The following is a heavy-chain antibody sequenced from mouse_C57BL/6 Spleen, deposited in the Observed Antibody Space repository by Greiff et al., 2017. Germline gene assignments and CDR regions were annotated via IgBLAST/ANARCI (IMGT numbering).Heavy chain of an antibody. Sequence: QVQLQQSGAVLVRPGTSVKVSCKASGYAFTNYLIEWVKQRPGQGLEWIGVINPGSGGTNYNEKFKGKATLTADKSSSTADMQLSSLTSEDSAVYYCARSEVITTKAMEDWGKGTSVTVDS. J-gene: IGHJ4*01. D-gene: IGHD1-1*01. V-gene: IGHV1-54*01. CDR1: GYAFTNYL. CDR3: ARSEVITTKAMED. CDR2: INPGSGGT.